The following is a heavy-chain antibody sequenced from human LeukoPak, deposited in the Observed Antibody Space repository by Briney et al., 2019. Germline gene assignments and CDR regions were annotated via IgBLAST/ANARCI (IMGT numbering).Heavy chain of an antibody. Sequence: PGGSLRLSCAASGFTFSSYGMHWVRQAPGKGLEWVAVIWYDGSNKYYADSVKGRFTISRDNSKNTLYLQMNSLRAEDTAVYYCARARWMGQQQLVGDIFYWGQGTLVTVSS. CDR3: ARARWMGQQQLVGDIFY. CDR2: IWYDGSNK. CDR1: GFTFSSYG. J-gene: IGHJ4*02. V-gene: IGHV3-33*08. D-gene: IGHD6-13*01.